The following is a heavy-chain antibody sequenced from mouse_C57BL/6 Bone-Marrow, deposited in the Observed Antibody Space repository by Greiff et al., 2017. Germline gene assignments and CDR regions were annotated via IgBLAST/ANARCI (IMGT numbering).Heavy chain of an antibody. V-gene: IGHV1-59*01. J-gene: IGHJ1*03. D-gene: IGHD2-5*01. CDR3: ARDYYSNYNWYFDV. CDR1: GYTFTSYW. CDR2: IDPSDSYT. Sequence: QVQLQQPGAELVRPGTSVKLSCKASGYTFTSYWMHWVKQRPGQGLEWIGVIDPSDSYTNYNQKFKGKATLTVDTSSSTAYMQLSSLTSEDSAVYYGARDYYSNYNWYFDVWGTGTTVTVSS.